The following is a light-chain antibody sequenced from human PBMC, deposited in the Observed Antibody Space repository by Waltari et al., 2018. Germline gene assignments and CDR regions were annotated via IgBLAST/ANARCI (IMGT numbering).Light chain of an antibody. Sequence: EIVLTQSPGTLSLSPGERATLSCSASQSVSSSYLAWYQQKPGQAPRLLIYGASSRATGIPDRFSGSGSGTDFTLTISRLEPEDFAVYYCQQYGSSPFFTFGPGTKVDIK. CDR2: GAS. V-gene: IGKV3-20*01. J-gene: IGKJ3*01. CDR3: QQYGSSPFFT. CDR1: QSVSSSY.